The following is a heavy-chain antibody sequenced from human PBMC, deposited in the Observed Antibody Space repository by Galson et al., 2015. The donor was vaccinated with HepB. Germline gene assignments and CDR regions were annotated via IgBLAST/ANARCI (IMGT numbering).Heavy chain of an antibody. CDR1: GFTFSSYA. CDR2: ISSNGGST. CDR3: VKGEYCSSTSCHAVAFDI. D-gene: IGHD2-2*01. J-gene: IGHJ3*02. Sequence: SLRLSCAASGFTFSSYAMHWVRQAPGKGLEYVSAISSNGGSTYYADSVKGRFTISRDNSKNTLYLQMSSLRAEDTAVYYCVKGEYCSSTSCHAVAFDIWGQGTMVTVSS. V-gene: IGHV3-64D*06.